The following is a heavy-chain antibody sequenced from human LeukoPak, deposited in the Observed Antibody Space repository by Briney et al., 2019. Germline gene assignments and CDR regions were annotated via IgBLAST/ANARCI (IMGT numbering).Heavy chain of an antibody. CDR3: ARDLHYYVAMDV. V-gene: IGHV3-48*03. J-gene: IGHJ6*02. CDR1: GFTFSSYE. CDR2: ISSSGSTI. D-gene: IGHD3-10*02. Sequence: GRSLRLSCAASGFTFSSYEMNWVRQAPGKGLEWVSYISSSGSTIYYADSVKGRFTISRDNAKNSLYLQMNSLRAEDTAVYYCARDLHYYVAMDVWGQGTTVTVSS.